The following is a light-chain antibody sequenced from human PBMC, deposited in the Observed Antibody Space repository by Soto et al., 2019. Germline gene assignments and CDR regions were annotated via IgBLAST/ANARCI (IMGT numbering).Light chain of an antibody. V-gene: IGKV1-39*01. CDR1: QSIRSY. CDR3: QQSYSIPYT. CDR2: AAS. Sequence: DIQMTQSPSSLSASVGDRVTIPCRASQSIRSYLNWFQQKPGKAPQLLIYAASSLQSGVPSRFSGSGSETDFTLTISSLQPEDFATYYCQQSYSIPYTFGQGTKLEIK. J-gene: IGKJ2*01.